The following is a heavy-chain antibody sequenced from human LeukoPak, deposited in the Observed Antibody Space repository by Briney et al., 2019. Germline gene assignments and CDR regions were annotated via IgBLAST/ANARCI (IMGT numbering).Heavy chain of an antibody. J-gene: IGHJ3*02. CDR3: ARRPTTNNAFDI. CDR1: GYSFPSYW. CDR2: IYPGDSDT. D-gene: IGHD1-26*01. Sequence: GESLKISCKGSGYSFPSYWIGWVRQMPGKGLEWMGLIYPGDSDTRYRPSFQGQVTISADKSINTAYLQWSSLKASDTAMYYCARRPTTNNAFDIWGQGTMVTVSS. V-gene: IGHV5-51*01.